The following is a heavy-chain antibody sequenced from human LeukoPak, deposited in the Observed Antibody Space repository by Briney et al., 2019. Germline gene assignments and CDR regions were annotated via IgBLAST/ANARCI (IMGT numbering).Heavy chain of an antibody. CDR2: IYYSGST. Sequence: NPSEPLSLTCTVSGGSISSSSYYWGWIRQPPGKGLEWIGSIYYSGSTYYNPSLKSRVTISVDTSKNQFSLKLSSVTAADTAVYYCARHVPSYGTSWGQGTLVTVSS. D-gene: IGHD1-26*01. CDR3: ARHVPSYGTS. J-gene: IGHJ4*02. CDR1: GGSISSSSYY. V-gene: IGHV4-39*01.